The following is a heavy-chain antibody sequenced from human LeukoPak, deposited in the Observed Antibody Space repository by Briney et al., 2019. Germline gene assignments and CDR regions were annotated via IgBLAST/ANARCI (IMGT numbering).Heavy chain of an antibody. CDR1: GGSISSYY. Sequence: SETLSLTCTVSGGSISSYYWGWIRQPPGKGLEWIGSIYYSGSTYYNPSLKSRVTISVDTSENQFSLKLSSVTAADTAVYYCARQSGGLLPMVVFDYWGQGTLVTVSS. D-gene: IGHD3-16*01. V-gene: IGHV4-39*01. J-gene: IGHJ4*02. CDR3: ARQSGGLLPMVVFDY. CDR2: IYYSGST.